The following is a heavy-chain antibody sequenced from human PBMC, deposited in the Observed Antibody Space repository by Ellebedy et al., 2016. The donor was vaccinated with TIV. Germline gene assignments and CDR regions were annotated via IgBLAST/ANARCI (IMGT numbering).Heavy chain of an antibody. V-gene: IGHV3-48*01. CDR3: ARELTNSSPFES. CDR2: ISTRSHII. Sequence: GESLKISCAASGFTFSDYNMNWVRQAPGKGLEWVSFISTRSHIIFYTDSVKGRFTNSRDNVKNSLYLQMNSLRGEDTAVYYCARELTNSSPFESWGQGALVTVSS. CDR1: GFTFSDYN. D-gene: IGHD3-9*01. J-gene: IGHJ4*02.